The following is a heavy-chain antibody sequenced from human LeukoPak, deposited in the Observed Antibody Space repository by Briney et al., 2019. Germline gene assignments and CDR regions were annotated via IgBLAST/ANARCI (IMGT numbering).Heavy chain of an antibody. Sequence: GRSLRLSCAASGFTFSSYAMHWVRQAPGKGLEWVAVISYDGSNKYYADSVKGRFTISRDNAKNSLSLQMNSLRVEDTAVYYCARSHQRVGIEDYWGQGTLVTVSS. D-gene: IGHD1-26*01. CDR1: GFTFSSYA. CDR3: ARSHQRVGIEDY. J-gene: IGHJ4*02. V-gene: IGHV3-30-3*01. CDR2: ISYDGSNK.